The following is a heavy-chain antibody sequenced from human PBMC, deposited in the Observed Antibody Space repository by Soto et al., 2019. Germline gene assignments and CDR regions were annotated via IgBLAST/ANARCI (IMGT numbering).Heavy chain of an antibody. V-gene: IGHV4-34*01. J-gene: IGHJ6*02. CDR2: IYHSGST. CDR3: AREPEYDYVWGSYRAPNYYYYGMDV. CDR1: IGSVTDHY. D-gene: IGHD3-16*02. Sequence: PSETLSLTCGVFIGSVTDHYWTWIRQTPGKGLEWIGEIYHSGSTNYNPSLKSRVTISVDKSKNQFSLKLSSVTAADTAVYYCAREPEYDYVWGSYRAPNYYYYGMDVWGQGTTVTVSS.